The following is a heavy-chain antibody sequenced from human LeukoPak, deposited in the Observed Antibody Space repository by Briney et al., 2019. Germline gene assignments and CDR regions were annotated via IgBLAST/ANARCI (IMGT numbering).Heavy chain of an antibody. D-gene: IGHD3-10*01. CDR1: GFTFSSYD. Sequence: GGSLRLSCAASGFTFSSYDMHWVRQATGKGLEWVSAIGTAGDTYYPGSVKGRFTISRENAKNSLYLQMNSLRAEDTDVYYCARLMVRGVHDAFDIWGQGTMVTVSS. J-gene: IGHJ3*02. V-gene: IGHV3-13*01. CDR3: ARLMVRGVHDAFDI. CDR2: IGTAGDT.